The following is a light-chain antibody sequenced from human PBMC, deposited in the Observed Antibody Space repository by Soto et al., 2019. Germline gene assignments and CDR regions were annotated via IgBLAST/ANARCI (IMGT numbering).Light chain of an antibody. J-gene: IGLJ2*01. CDR2: LNSDGSH. V-gene: IGLV4-69*01. CDR3: QGWGCGTVV. Sequence: QLVLTQSPSSSASLGASVKLTCTLSSGHSNYAIAWHQQQSEKGPRYLMKLNSDGSHSKGDGIPDRFSGSSSGAERHLTIPSLTSHDEAYCCGQGWGCGTVVFGGGTTLALL. CDR1: SGHSNYA.